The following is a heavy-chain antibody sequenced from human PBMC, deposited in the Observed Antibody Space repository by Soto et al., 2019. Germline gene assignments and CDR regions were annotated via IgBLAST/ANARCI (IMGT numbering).Heavy chain of an antibody. J-gene: IGHJ5*02. CDR1: GFTFSSYW. V-gene: IGHV3-74*01. Sequence: PGGSLRLSCAASGFTFSSYWMHWVRQAPGKGLVWVSRINSDGSSTSYADSVKGRFTISRDNAKNTLYLQMNSLRAEDTAVYYCARVRPVVGPKRTGNWFDPWGQGTLVTVSS. D-gene: IGHD1-1*01. CDR3: ARVRPVVGPKRTGNWFDP. CDR2: INSDGSST.